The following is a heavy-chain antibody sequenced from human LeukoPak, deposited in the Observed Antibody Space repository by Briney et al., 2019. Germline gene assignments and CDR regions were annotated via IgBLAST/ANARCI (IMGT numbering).Heavy chain of an antibody. J-gene: IGHJ6*03. CDR1: GGSMNTDDFH. CDR3: ARGSGYFYYMDV. V-gene: IGHV4-30-4*08. D-gene: IGHD1-26*01. Sequence: SETLSLTCNVSGGSMNTDDFHWTWIRPPPGKGLEWIAYIYHTGRTYYNPSLKSRIAISVDTSKNQFSLKMTFVTATDTAVYYCARGSGYFYYMDVWGKGTTVIVSS. CDR2: IYHTGRT.